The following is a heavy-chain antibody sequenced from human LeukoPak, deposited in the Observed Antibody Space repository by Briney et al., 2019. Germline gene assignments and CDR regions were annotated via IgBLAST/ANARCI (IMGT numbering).Heavy chain of an antibody. CDR2: IYGDGRT. D-gene: IGHD3-3*01. Sequence: GGSLRLSCVVSGFSVSNNYIIWVRQAPGNGLERVSVIYGDGRTSHSASVRGRFTISRDNSKNIVSLQMNNLRAEDTAVYYCARGRGLGVDSPYFDYWGQGTLVTVSS. CDR1: GFSVSNNY. V-gene: IGHV3-53*01. J-gene: IGHJ4*02. CDR3: ARGRGLGVDSPYFDY.